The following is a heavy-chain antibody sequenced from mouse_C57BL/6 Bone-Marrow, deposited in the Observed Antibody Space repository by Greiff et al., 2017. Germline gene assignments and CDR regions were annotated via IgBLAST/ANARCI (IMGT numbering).Heavy chain of an antibody. CDR1: GYTFTSYW. CDR2: IDPSDSYT. CDR3: AREDYAMDY. Sequence: QVQLQQPGAELVMPGASVKLSCKASGYTFTSYWMHWVKQRPGQGLEWFGEIDPSDSYTNYNQKFKGKSTLTVDKSSSTAYMQLSSLTSEDSAVYYCAREDYAMDYWGQGTSVTVSS. J-gene: IGHJ4*01. V-gene: IGHV1-69*01.